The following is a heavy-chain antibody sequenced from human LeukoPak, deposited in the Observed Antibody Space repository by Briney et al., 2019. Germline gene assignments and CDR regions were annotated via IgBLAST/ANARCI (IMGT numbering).Heavy chain of an antibody. Sequence: TSETLSLTCTVSGGSVSSGSYYWSWIRQPPGKRLEWIGYIYYSGSTNYNPSLKSRVTISVDTSKNQFSLKLSSVTAADTAVYCCARDPGRWQQLGYFDYWGQGTLVTVSS. J-gene: IGHJ4*02. CDR3: ARDPGRWQQLGYFDY. V-gene: IGHV4-61*01. CDR2: IYYSGST. D-gene: IGHD5-24*01. CDR1: GGSVSSGSYY.